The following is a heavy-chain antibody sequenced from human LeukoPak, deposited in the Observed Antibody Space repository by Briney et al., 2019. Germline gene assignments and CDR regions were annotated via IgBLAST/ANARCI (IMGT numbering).Heavy chain of an antibody. CDR2: IDSDGTLT. Sequence: GGSLRLSCAAPGFTFDTSWMHWVRQAPGKGLVWVARIDSDGTLTSYVDSVKGRFTISRDNAKNTVYLQMNSLRAEDTAIYYCATNIGSDWGQGTLVTVSS. V-gene: IGHV3-74*01. D-gene: IGHD2/OR15-2a*01. CDR1: GFTFDTSW. CDR3: ATNIGSD. J-gene: IGHJ4*02.